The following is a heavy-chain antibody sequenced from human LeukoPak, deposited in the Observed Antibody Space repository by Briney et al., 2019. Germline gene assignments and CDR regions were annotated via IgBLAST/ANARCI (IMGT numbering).Heavy chain of an antibody. CDR3: AREESMVRGASWFDP. D-gene: IGHD3-10*01. Sequence: PSETLSLTCTVSGGSISSSSYYWGWIRQPPGKGLEWIGSIYYSGSTYYNPSLKSRVTISVDTSKNQFSLELNSVTAADTAVYYCAREESMVRGASWFDPWGQGTLVTVSP. V-gene: IGHV4-39*07. CDR2: IYYSGST. J-gene: IGHJ5*02. CDR1: GGSISSSSYY.